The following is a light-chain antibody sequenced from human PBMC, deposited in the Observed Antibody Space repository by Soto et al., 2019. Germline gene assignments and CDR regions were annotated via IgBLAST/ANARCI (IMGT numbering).Light chain of an antibody. Sequence: EIVLTQSPATLSLSPGERATLSCRASQSVSSYLAWYQQKPGQAPRLLIYDASNRATGIPARFSGSGSGTDFTLPISSLELEDFAFYYCQQRSNWPPGYTFGQGTKREIK. J-gene: IGKJ2*01. CDR3: QQRSNWPPGYT. V-gene: IGKV3-11*01. CDR2: DAS. CDR1: QSVSSY.